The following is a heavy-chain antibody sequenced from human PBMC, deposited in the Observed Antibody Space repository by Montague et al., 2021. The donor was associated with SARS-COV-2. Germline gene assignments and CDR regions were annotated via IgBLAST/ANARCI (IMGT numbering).Heavy chain of an antibody. Sequence: SETLSLCCSVSGGSINNYYWGWVRQSPGKGLEWIGYIYYSGSVTTSYNPSLKSRVSISVDTSENQFSLKLTSVTAADTAVYYCARRGGGEVFARFMYWYFDVWSRGSLVTVSS. D-gene: IGHD2-21*01. CDR2: IYYSGSVTT. J-gene: IGHJ2*01. V-gene: IGHV4-59*13. CDR1: GGSINNYY. CDR3: ARRGGGEVFARFMYWYFDV.